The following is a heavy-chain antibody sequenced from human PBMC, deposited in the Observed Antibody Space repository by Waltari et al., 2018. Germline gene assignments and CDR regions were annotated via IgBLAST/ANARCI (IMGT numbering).Heavy chain of an antibody. CDR3: ASLNGKFDS. CDR2: IKLDGSET. V-gene: IGHV3-7*01. Sequence: EVQLVESGGDLVKPGGSLRLSCAASGFTFNYAWMSWVRQGPGKGLEWVASIKLDGSETYYVDSVKGRFTISRDNAKNSLYLQMDSLRFDDTAVYYCASLNGKFDSWGQGTLVTVSS. CDR1: GFTFNYAW. J-gene: IGHJ4*02.